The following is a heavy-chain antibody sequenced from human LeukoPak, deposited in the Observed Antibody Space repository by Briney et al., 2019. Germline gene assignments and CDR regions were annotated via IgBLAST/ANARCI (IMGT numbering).Heavy chain of an antibody. J-gene: IGHJ5*02. Sequence: GRSLRLSCAASGFTFSSYGMHWVRQAPGKGLGWVAVIWYNGGTKYYADSVKGRFTISRDNSKNTLYLQMNSLRDEDTAVYYCARDPYSSGVNWFDPWGQGTLVTVSS. CDR3: ARDPYSSGVNWFDP. D-gene: IGHD6-25*01. V-gene: IGHV3-33*01. CDR2: IWYNGGTK. CDR1: GFTFSSYG.